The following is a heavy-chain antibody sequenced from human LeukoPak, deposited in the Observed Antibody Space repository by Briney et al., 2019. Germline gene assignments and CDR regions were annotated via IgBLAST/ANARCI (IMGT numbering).Heavy chain of an antibody. J-gene: IGHJ4*02. CDR2: MNPNSGNT. V-gene: IGHV1-8*02. D-gene: IGHD2-2*01. CDR3: ARGLKGYCSSTSCPCRNDY. CDR1: GYTFTSYD. Sequence: ASVKVSCKASGYTFTSYDINWVRQATGQGRGWLGWMNPNSGNTGYAQKFQGRVTMTRNTSISTAYMELSSLRSDDTALYYRARGLKGYCSSTSCPCRNDYWGQGALVTVSP.